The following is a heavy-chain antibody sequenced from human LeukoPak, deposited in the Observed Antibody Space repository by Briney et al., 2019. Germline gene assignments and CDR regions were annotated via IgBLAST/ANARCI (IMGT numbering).Heavy chain of an antibody. CDR3: ARALHYYDSSGYYIPGY. CDR2: INTDGSST. V-gene: IGHV3-74*01. Sequence: GGSLRLSCAASGFTFSSYWMHWVRQAPGKGLVWVSRINTDGSSTSYADSVQGRFTISRDNAKNTLYLQMNSLRAEDTAVYYCARALHYYDSSGYYIPGYWGQGTLVTVSS. CDR1: GFTFSSYW. J-gene: IGHJ4*02. D-gene: IGHD3-22*01.